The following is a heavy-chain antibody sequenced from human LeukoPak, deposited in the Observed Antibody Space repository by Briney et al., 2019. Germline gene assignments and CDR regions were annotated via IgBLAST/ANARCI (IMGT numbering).Heavy chain of an antibody. V-gene: IGHV3-30*19. J-gene: IGHJ3*02. CDR1: GFTFSSYG. D-gene: IGHD2-15*01. CDR2: ISYDGSNK. Sequence: PGGSLRLACAAYGFTFSSYGMHWVRQAPGKGLEWMAVISYDGSNKYYVDSVKGRFTISRDNSKNTLYLQMNSLRAEDSAVYYCANLVYCSGGSCYPTFDAFDIWGQGTMVTVSS. CDR3: ANLVYCSGGSCYPTFDAFDI.